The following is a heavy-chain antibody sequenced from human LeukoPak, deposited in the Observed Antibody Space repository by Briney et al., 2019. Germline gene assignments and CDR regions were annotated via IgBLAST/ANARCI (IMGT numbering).Heavy chain of an antibody. CDR1: GYTFTGYY. Sequence: ASVKVSCKASGYTFTGYYMHWVRQASGQGLEWMGRINPNSGGTNYAQKFQGRVTMTRDTSISTAYMELSRLRSDDTAVYYCARSNILTAGVFDYWGQGTLVTVSS. V-gene: IGHV1-2*06. J-gene: IGHJ4*02. D-gene: IGHD3-9*01. CDR3: ARSNILTAGVFDY. CDR2: INPNSGGT.